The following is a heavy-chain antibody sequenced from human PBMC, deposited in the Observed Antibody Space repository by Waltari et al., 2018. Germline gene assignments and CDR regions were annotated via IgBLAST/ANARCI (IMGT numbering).Heavy chain of an antibody. D-gene: IGHD6-13*01. CDR2: IKTDGSET. CDR1: GCTVSSSW. J-gene: IGHJ4*02. V-gene: IGHV3-7*01. Sequence: EVQVVESGGGLVQHGGSVRLSCAAVGCTVSSSWMTWVRQAPGKGLEWVANIKTDGSETYYVDSVKGRFTISRDNTKNSLYLQMSSLRAEDTAVYYCAIGGVETSWYWRYWGQGTLVTVSS. CDR3: AIGGVETSWYWRY.